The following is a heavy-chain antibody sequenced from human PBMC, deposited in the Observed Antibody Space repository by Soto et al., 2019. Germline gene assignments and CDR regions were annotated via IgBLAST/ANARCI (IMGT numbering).Heavy chain of an antibody. CDR2: IYYNGST. CDR3: ARRWGYSFDY. Sequence: QLQLQESGPGLVKPSETLSLTCTVSGGSISSYYWGWIRRPPGKGLEWIGSIYYNGSTYYNPSLKSRVTISVDTSKNQFSLKLSSVTAADTAVYYCARRWGYSFDYWGQGTLVTVSS. CDR1: GGSISSYY. J-gene: IGHJ4*02. D-gene: IGHD7-27*01. V-gene: IGHV4-39*01.